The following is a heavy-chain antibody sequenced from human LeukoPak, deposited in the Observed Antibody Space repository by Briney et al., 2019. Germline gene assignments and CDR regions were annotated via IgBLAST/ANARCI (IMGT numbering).Heavy chain of an antibody. J-gene: IGHJ4*02. V-gene: IGHV3-74*01. CDR3: AKDRTTAARIFDY. D-gene: IGHD6-6*01. CDR2: INSDGSST. CDR1: GFTFSSYW. Sequence: GGSLRLSCAASGFTFSSYWMHWVRQAPGKGLVWVSRINSDGSSTNYADSVKGRFTISRDNSKNMLYLQMNSLRAEDTAVYYCAKDRTTAARIFDYWGQGTLVTVSS.